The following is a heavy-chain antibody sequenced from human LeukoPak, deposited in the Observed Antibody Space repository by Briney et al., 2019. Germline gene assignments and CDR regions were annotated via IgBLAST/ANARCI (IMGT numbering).Heavy chain of an antibody. CDR1: GGSISSSSYD. CDR2: IYYSGST. CDR3: ARRGSHYALDV. J-gene: IGHJ6*02. Sequence: SETLSLTCTVSGGSISSSSYDWGWIRQPPGRGLEWISTIYYSGSTFYNPSLKSRVTISIDTSKNQFSLRLSSVTAADTAIYYCARRGSHYALDVWGQGTTVTVAS. D-gene: IGHD3-16*01. V-gene: IGHV4-39*01.